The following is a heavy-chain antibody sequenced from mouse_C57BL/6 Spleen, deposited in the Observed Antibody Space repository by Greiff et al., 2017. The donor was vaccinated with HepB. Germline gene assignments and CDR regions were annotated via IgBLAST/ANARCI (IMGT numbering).Heavy chain of an antibody. CDR2: IYPGSGNT. CDR1: GYTFTDYY. V-gene: IGHV1-76*01. CDR3: AREGLITDYAMDY. D-gene: IGHD1-1*01. Sequence: QVQLQQSGAELVRPGASVKLSCKASGYTFTDYYINWVKQRPGQGLEWIARIYPGSGNTYYNEKFKGKATLTAEKSSSTAYMQLSSLTSEDSAVYFCAREGLITDYAMDYWGQGTSVTVSS. J-gene: IGHJ4*01.